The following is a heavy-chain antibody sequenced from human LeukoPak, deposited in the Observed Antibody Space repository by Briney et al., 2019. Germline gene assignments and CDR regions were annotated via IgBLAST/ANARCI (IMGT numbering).Heavy chain of an antibody. J-gene: IGHJ6*03. Sequence: ASVKVSCKASGYTFTSYDINWVRQATGQGLEWMGWMNPNSGNTGYAQKFQSRVTMTRNTSISTAYMELSSLRSEDTAVYYCARPNSVLRFLEWPKGGYYYYYMDVWGKGTTVTVSS. D-gene: IGHD3-3*01. CDR2: MNPNSGNT. CDR1: GYTFTSYD. V-gene: IGHV1-8*01. CDR3: ARPNSVLRFLEWPKGGYYYYYMDV.